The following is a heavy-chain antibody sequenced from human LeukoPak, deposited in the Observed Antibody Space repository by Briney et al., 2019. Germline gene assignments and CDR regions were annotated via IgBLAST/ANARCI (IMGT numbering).Heavy chain of an antibody. J-gene: IGHJ3*02. V-gene: IGHV4-4*02. CDR3: ARPYSGTYYDAFEI. Sequence: ASGTLSLTCAVSGGSISSSNWWSWVRQPPGKGLEWIGEIYHSGSTNYNPSLKSRVTISVDTSKNQFSLKLSSVTAADTAVYYCARPYSGTYYDAFEIWGQGTMVTASS. CDR1: GGSISSSNW. CDR2: IYHSGST. D-gene: IGHD1-26*01.